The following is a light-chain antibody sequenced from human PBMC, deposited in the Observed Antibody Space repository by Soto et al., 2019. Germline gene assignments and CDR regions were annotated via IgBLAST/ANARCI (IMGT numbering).Light chain of an antibody. J-gene: IGLJ1*01. Sequence: QSVLTQPASVSGSPGQSITISCTGTSSDVGGYKYVSWYQQHPGEAPKLMIYDASNRPSGVSNRFSGSKSGNPASLTISGLQAEDEADYYCSSYTSSSTRVFGTGTKVTVL. CDR1: SSDVGGYKY. CDR3: SSYTSSSTRV. CDR2: DAS. V-gene: IGLV2-14*01.